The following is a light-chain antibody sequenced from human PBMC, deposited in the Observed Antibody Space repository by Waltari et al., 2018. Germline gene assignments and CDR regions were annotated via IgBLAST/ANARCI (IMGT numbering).Light chain of an antibody. CDR2: EAS. V-gene: IGKV3-11*01. Sequence: EIVLTQSPATLSLSPGESATLPCRSSQSVSSYLGWYQQKPGQAPRLLIYEASNGATGIPARFSGSGSGTDFTLTISSLEPEDFAVYYCQHRIDWPHTFGQGTKLEIK. J-gene: IGKJ2*01. CDR3: QHRIDWPHT. CDR1: QSVSSY.